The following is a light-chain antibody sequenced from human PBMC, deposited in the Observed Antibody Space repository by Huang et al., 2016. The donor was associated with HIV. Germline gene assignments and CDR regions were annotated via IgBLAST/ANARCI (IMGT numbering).Light chain of an antibody. Sequence: IVMTQSPATLSVSPGERVTLSCRANRTVSTNLAWYQQGPGQAPRLLIYGSSTRAPGVPARFSGSGSGTDFSLTISSLQSEDFALYYCHQYNNWLLSFGGGTRVDI. J-gene: IGKJ4*01. CDR1: RTVSTN. CDR2: GSS. V-gene: IGKV3-15*01. CDR3: HQYNNWLLS.